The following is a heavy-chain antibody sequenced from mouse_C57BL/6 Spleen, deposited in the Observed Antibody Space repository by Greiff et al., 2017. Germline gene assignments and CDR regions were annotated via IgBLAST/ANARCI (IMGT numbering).Heavy chain of an antibody. CDR1: GFTFSDYG. V-gene: IGHV5-17*01. D-gene: IGHD2-2*01. CDR3: ARAVKRLYYFDY. J-gene: IGHJ2*01. Sequence: VKVVASGGGLVKPGGSLKLSCAASGFTFSDYGMHWVRQAPEKGLEWVAYISSGSSTIYYADTVKGRFTISRDNAKNTLFLQMTSLRSEDTAMYYCARAVKRLYYFDYWGQGTTLTVSS. CDR2: ISSGSSTI.